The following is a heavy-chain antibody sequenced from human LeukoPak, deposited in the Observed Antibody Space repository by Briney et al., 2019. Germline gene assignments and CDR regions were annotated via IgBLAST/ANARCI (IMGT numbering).Heavy chain of an antibody. Sequence: ASVKVSCKASGYTFTSYGISWVRQAPGQGLEWMGWISAYNGNTNYAQKLQGRVTMTTDTSTSTAYMELRSQRSDDTAVYYCARDKGLWFGELLLMDVWGKGTTVTVSS. V-gene: IGHV1-18*01. CDR3: ARDKGLWFGELLLMDV. D-gene: IGHD3-10*01. CDR2: ISAYNGNT. CDR1: GYTFTSYG. J-gene: IGHJ6*03.